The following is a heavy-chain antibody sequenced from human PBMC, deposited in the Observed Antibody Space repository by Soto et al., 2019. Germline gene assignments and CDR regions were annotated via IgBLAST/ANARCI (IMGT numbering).Heavy chain of an antibody. J-gene: IGHJ6*02. D-gene: IGHD1-26*01. V-gene: IGHV3-23*01. CDR3: AKRGTLTGAPGAVDV. CDR1: GFTFSSYA. Sequence: GGSLRLSCAASGFTFSSYAMSWVRQAPGKGLEWVSAISGSGGSTYYADSVKGRFTISRDNSKNTLYLQMNSLRAKDTAVYYCAKRGTLTGAPGAVDVWGQGTTVTVSS. CDR2: ISGSGGST.